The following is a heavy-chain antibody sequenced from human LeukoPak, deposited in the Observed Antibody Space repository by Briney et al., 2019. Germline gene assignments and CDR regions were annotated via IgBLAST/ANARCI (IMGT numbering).Heavy chain of an antibody. D-gene: IGHD2-15*01. V-gene: IGHV4-30-4*01. CDR1: GGSISSGDYY. Sequence: PSETLSLTCTVSGGSISSGDYYWSWIRQPPGKGLEWIGYIYYSGSTYYNPSLKSRVTISVDTSKNQFSLKLSSVTAADTAVYYCATALCFGYCSGGSDVWGQGTTVTVSS. J-gene: IGHJ6*02. CDR3: ATALCFGYCSGGSDV. CDR2: IYYSGST.